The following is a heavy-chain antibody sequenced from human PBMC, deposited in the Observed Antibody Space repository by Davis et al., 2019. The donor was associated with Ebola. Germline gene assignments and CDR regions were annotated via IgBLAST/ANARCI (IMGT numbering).Heavy chain of an antibody. CDR3: ARRNLSWFDP. D-gene: IGHD2/OR15-2a*01. V-gene: IGHV4-30-2*01. CDR1: GGSISSGGYS. Sequence: PSETLSLTCAVSGGSISSGGYSWSWIRQPPGKGLEWIGYIYHSGSTYYNPSLKSRVTISVDRSKNQFSLKLSSVTAADTAVYYCARRNLSWFDPWGQGTLVTVSS. CDR2: IYHSGST. J-gene: IGHJ5*02.